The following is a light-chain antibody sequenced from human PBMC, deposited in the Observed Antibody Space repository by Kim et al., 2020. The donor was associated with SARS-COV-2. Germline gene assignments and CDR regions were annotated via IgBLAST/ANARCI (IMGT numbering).Light chain of an antibody. J-gene: IGLJ2*01. CDR1: SNDVGGYSY. CDR2: DVN. V-gene: IGLV2-14*03. Sequence: QSALTQPASVSGSPGQSITISCTGTSNDVGGYSYVSWYQQHSGKVPKLLLFDVNNRPSGVSHRFSGSKSGNTASLTISGLQAEDEAHYYCCSYTVTRSLVFGVGTQLTVL. CDR3: CSYTVTRSLV.